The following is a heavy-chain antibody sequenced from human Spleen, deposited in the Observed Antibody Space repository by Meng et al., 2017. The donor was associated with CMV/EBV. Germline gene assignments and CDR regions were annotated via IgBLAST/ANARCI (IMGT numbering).Heavy chain of an antibody. J-gene: IGHJ6*02. CDR1: DGSVKGYY. CDR3: ARDPLGYCSSTSCHSDGMDV. Sequence: SETLSLTCGVYDGSVKGYYCIWIRQPPGKGLEWIGEINQSGTTNYNPSLKSRVIISIDTSKNHFALKLGSVTAADTSVYYCARDPLGYCSSTSCHSDGMDVWGQGTTVTVSS. D-gene: IGHD2-2*01. V-gene: IGHV4-34*01. CDR2: INQSGTT.